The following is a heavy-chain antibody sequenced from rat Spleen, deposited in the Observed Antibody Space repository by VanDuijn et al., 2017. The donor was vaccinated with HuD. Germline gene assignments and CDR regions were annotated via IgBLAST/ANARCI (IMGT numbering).Heavy chain of an antibody. CDR2: LSYDGGGT. Sequence: EVQLMESGGGLVQPGRSLKLSCAASGFIFSDYFMAWIRQTPTKGLEWVASLSYDGGGTYYRDSVKGRFTISRDNAKSSLYLQMDSLRSEDTATYYCARSVFDYWGQGVMVTVSS. CDR3: ARSVFDY. CDR1: GFIFSDYF. J-gene: IGHJ2*01. V-gene: IGHV5-20*01.